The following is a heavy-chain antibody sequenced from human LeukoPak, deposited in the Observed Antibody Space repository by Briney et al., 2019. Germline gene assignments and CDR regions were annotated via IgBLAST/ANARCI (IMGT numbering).Heavy chain of an antibody. CDR2: INHSGST. V-gene: IGHV4-34*01. J-gene: IGHJ4*02. CDR1: GGSFSGYQ. D-gene: IGHD3-10*01. Sequence: SETLSLTCAVYGGSFSGYQWSWIRQPPGKGLEGIGEINHSGSTNYSPSLKSRLTISQDTSQNQFSLKLSSVTAADTAVYYCARGGDYYGSGIPFDYWGQGTLVTVSS. CDR3: ARGGDYYGSGIPFDY.